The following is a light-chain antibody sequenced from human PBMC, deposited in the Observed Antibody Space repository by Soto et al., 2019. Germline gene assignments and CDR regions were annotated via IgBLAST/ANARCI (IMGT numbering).Light chain of an antibody. J-gene: IGKJ2*01. CDR1: QSVSSN. CDR3: QQYDNWPPYT. CDR2: DAA. Sequence: EIGMTQSPATLSVSPGERATLSCRASQSVSSNLAWYQQKPGQAPRLLIYDAATRATGIPDRFSGSGSGTEFTLTISSLQSEDFAVYFCQQYDNWPPYTFGQGTKLEIK. V-gene: IGKV3-15*01.